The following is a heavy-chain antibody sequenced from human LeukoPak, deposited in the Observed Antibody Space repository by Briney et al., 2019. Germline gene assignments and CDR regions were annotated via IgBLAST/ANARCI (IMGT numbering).Heavy chain of an antibody. Sequence: SETLSLTCTVSGGSISSSYWSWIRQPPGKGLEWIGYIYYSGSTNYSPSLKSRVTLSVDTSKNQFSLKLSSVTAADTAVYYCARGRVYLDYWGQGTLAALSS. CDR3: ARGRVYLDY. V-gene: IGHV4-59*01. J-gene: IGHJ4*02. CDR2: IYYSGST. CDR1: GGSISSSY.